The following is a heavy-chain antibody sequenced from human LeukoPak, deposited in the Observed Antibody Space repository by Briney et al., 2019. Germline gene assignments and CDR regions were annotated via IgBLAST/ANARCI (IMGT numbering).Heavy chain of an antibody. J-gene: IGHJ4*02. CDR2: IYSGGST. CDR1: GFTVSSNH. CDR3: ARVTRSGYSLLFDY. Sequence: GGSLRLSCAASGFTVSSNHMSWVRQAPGKGLEWVSVIYSGGSTYYADSVKGRFTISRDNSKNTLFLQMNSLRAEDTAVYYCARVTRSGYSLLFDYWGQGTLVTVSS. V-gene: IGHV3-53*01. D-gene: IGHD3-22*01.